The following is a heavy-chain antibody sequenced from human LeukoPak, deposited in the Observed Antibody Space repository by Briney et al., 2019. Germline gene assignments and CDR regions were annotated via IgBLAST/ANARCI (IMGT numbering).Heavy chain of an antibody. CDR1: GFSLSIYV. Sequence: GGTLRLPCAASGFSLSIYVMSWVRQAPGKGLEWGSTISGGTSGTHYADSVTGRFTISRDNSKNTLYLQLNSLRADDTAVYYCVKDEWYGSSSYFDFWGQGTLVTVSS. D-gene: IGHD6-6*01. CDR3: VKDEWYGSSSYFDF. V-gene: IGHV3-23*01. CDR2: ISGGTSGT. J-gene: IGHJ4*02.